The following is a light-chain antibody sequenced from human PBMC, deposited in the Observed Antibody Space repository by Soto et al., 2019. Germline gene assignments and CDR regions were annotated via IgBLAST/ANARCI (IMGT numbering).Light chain of an antibody. CDR2: MIS. CDR3: TQATQPYT. V-gene: IGKV2-24*01. Sequence: DIVMTQTPLASPVTPGQPASISCRSSQSLVHSDGNTYLSWLQQRPGQPPRLLMYMISNRVSGALGGFSGSGAATDVTLIIGIVEAEEVGVYYCTQATQPYTFGQAKKLAIK. J-gene: IGKJ2*01. CDR1: QSLVHSDGNTY.